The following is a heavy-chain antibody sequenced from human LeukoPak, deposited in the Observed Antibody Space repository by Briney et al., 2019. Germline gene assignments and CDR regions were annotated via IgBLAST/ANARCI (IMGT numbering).Heavy chain of an antibody. Sequence: GGSLRLSCAASGFTLSSYAMSWVRQAPGKGLEWVSAISGSAGDTNHADSVKGRFTISRDKSKNMLYLQMNSLRGEDTAVYYCANAGYSSSWYGGSDIWGQGTMVTIS. J-gene: IGHJ3*02. CDR2: ISGSAGDT. D-gene: IGHD6-13*01. CDR3: ANAGYSSSWYGGSDI. V-gene: IGHV3-23*01. CDR1: GFTLSSYA.